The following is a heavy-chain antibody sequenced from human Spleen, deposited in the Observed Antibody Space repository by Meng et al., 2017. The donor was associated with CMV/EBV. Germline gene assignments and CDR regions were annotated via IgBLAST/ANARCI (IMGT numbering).Heavy chain of an antibody. CDR2: ISHSGST. CDR1: SHL. CDR3: ARIERRRILKYCGSDCSTTDY. V-gene: IGHV4-4*02. J-gene: IGHJ4*02. D-gene: IGHD2-21*02. Sequence: SHLSPWVRQVPVTGLEWIGEISHSGSTNSHPSLKSRVTISVDKFKTQFSLKLGSVTAADTAVYYCARIERRRILKYCGSDCSTTDYWGQGTLVTVSS.